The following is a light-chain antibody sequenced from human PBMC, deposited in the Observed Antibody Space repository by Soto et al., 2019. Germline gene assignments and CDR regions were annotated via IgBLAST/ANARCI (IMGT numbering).Light chain of an antibody. CDR2: DAS. CDR1: QSFSSY. J-gene: IGKJ4*01. CDR3: QQRSNWPLT. V-gene: IGKV3-11*01. Sequence: EIVFTQSPATLSLSPGERATLSFRASQSFSSYLPWFQQRPGQPPRLLIHDASSRATGIPARFSGSGSGTDFTLTISSLEPEDFAVYYCQQRSNWPLTFGGGTKVDIK.